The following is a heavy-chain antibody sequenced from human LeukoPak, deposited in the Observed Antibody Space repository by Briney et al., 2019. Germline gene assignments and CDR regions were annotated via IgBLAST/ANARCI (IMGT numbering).Heavy chain of an antibody. Sequence: PGGSLRLSCAATGFTFGSYAMSWVRQAPGKGLEWVSGISGGGVSTYYADSVKGRFTISRDNSKNTLYLQMNSLRAEDTAVYYCARGMIAAAGIFDYWGQGTLVTVSS. J-gene: IGHJ4*02. CDR3: ARGMIAAAGIFDY. V-gene: IGHV3-23*01. CDR2: ISGGGVST. D-gene: IGHD6-13*01. CDR1: GFTFGSYA.